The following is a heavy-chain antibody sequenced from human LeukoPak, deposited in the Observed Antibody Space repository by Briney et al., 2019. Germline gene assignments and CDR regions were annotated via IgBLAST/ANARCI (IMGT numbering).Heavy chain of an antibody. V-gene: IGHV4-39*07. D-gene: IGHD3-9*01. J-gene: IGHJ5*02. Sequence: PSQTLSLTCTVSGDSISSGDYYWSWIRQPPGKGLEWIGSIYYSGSTYYNPSLKSRVTISVDTSKNQFSLKLSSVTAADTAVYYCARVLTGYYTHRAPTNWFDPWGQGTLVTVSS. CDR1: GDSISSGDYY. CDR2: IYYSGST. CDR3: ARVLTGYYTHRAPTNWFDP.